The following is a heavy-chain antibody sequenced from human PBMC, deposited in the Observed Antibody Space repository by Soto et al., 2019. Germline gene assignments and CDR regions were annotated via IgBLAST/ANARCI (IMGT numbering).Heavy chain of an antibody. CDR2: IDPSDSYT. J-gene: IGHJ6*02. CDR1: GYSFTSYW. D-gene: IGHD3-16*02. V-gene: IGHV5-10-1*01. CDR3: ASNTFGGVIVMNYYYGMDV. Sequence: PGESLKISCKGSGYSFTSYWISWVRQMPGKGLEWMGRIDPSDSYTNYSPSFQGHVTISADKSISTAYLQWSSLKASDTAMYYCASNTFGGVIVMNYYYGMDVWGQGTTVTVSS.